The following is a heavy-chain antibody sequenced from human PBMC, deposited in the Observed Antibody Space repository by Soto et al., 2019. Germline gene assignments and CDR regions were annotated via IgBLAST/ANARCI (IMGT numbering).Heavy chain of an antibody. CDR3: ARERVEMATIFDS. Sequence: PGGSLRLSCAASGFTISDYYMTWIRQAPGKGLEWVSYTSGDRSYTNYGDSVKGRFTISRDNAKNSLYLQMNSLRVEDAAVYYCARERVEMATIFDSWGRGTLVTVSS. D-gene: IGHD1-26*01. CDR1: GFTISDYY. J-gene: IGHJ4*02. CDR2: TSGDRSYT. V-gene: IGHV3-11*06.